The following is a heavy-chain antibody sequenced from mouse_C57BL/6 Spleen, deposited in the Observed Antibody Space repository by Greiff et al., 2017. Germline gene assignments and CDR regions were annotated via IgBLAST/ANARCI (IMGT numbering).Heavy chain of an antibody. CDR2: INYDGSST. V-gene: IGHV5-16*01. CDR3: ARVPFYYAMDY. J-gene: IGHJ4*01. Sequence: EVMLVESEGGLVQPGSFMKLSCTASGFTFSDYYMAWVRQVPEKGLEWVANINYDGSSTYYLDSLKSRFIISRDNAKNILYLQMSSLKSEDTATYYCARVPFYYAMDYWGQGTSVTVSS. CDR1: GFTFSDYY.